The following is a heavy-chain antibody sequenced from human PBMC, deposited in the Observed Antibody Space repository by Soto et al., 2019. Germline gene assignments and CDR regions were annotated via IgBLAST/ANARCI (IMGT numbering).Heavy chain of an antibody. CDR2: INPNSGGT. Sequence: QVQLVQSGAEVKKPGASVKVSCKASGYTFTGYYMHWVRQAPGQGLEWMGWINPNSGGTNYAQKFQGGVTMTRDTSISTAYMELSRLRSDDTAVYYCARVGGRFGESKPTNRFDYWGQGTLVTVSS. J-gene: IGHJ4*02. CDR3: ARVGGRFGESKPTNRFDY. V-gene: IGHV1-2*02. CDR1: GYTFTGYY. D-gene: IGHD3-10*01.